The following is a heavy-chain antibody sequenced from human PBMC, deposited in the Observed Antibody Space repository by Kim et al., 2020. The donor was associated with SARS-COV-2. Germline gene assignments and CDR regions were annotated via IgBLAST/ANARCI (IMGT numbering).Heavy chain of an antibody. J-gene: IGHJ3*01. CDR2: ISHSESP. Sequence: SETLSLTCGVFGGSFSNYYWTWIRQPPGKGLEWIGEISHSESPKYNPSLKSRVTVSVDMSKNQFSLMLSSVTAADTAVYFCARGHYGGNSPTAPYALDVWGQGTLVTVSS. CDR1: GGSFSNYY. CDR3: ARGHYGGNSPTAPYALDV. D-gene: IGHD4-17*01. V-gene: IGHV4-34*01.